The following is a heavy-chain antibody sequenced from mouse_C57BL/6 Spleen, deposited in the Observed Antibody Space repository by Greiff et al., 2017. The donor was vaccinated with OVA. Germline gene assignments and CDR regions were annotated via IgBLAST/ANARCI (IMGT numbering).Heavy chain of an antibody. J-gene: IGHJ3*01. CDR1: GYTFTSYW. V-gene: IGHV1-55*01. CDR3: ARKWDDYSDVGAWFAY. Sequence: QVQLQQPGAELVKPGASVKMSCKASGYTFTSYWITWVKQRPGQGLEWIGDIYPGSGSTNYNEKFKSKATLTVDTSSSTAYMQSSSLTSEDSAVYYCARKWDDYSDVGAWFAYWGQGTLVTVSA. D-gene: IGHD2-4*01. CDR2: IYPGSGST.